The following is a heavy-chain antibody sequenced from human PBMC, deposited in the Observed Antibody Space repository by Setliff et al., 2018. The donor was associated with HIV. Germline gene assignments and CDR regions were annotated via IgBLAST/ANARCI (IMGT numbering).Heavy chain of an antibody. CDR3: AGSKISGSNHETYGFDV. V-gene: IGHV4-31*03. J-gene: IGHJ6*02. CDR1: GGAISGSGYY. D-gene: IGHD1-26*01. Sequence: PSETLSLTCSVSGGAISGSGYYWSWIRQPPGKALEWIGYIYYSGSVYYNPSLKSRLTISVDTSKNQFSVKLDSVTAADTAVYYCAGSKISGSNHETYGFDVWGQGTTVTVSS. CDR2: IYYSGSV.